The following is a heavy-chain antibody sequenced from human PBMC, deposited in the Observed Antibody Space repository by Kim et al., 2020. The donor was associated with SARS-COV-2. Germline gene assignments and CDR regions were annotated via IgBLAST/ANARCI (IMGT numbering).Heavy chain of an antibody. CDR1: GGSISSGGYY. CDR2: IYYSGST. D-gene: IGHD3-3*01. V-gene: IGHV4-31*03. J-gene: IGHJ3*02. CDR3: ARARRITIFGVVTAIDAFDI. Sequence: SETLSLTCIVSGGSISSGGYYWSWIRQHPGKGLEWIGYIYYSGSTYYNPSLKSRVTISVDTSKNQFSLKLSSVTAADTAVYYCARARRITIFGVVTAIDAFDIWGQGTMVTVSS.